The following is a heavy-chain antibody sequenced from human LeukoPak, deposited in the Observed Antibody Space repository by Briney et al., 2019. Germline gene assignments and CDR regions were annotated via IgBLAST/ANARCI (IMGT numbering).Heavy chain of an antibody. D-gene: IGHD2-2*01. J-gene: IGHJ4*02. V-gene: IGHV1-2*02. CDR3: ARANFLYCSSTTCLFDY. Sequence: ASVKVSCKASGYTFTDYYMHWVRQAPGQGFEWMGWINPNDGDTNYAQKFQGRVTMSRDTSISTAHMEVSRLRSDDTAVYYCARANFLYCSSTTCLFDYWGQGTLVTVSS. CDR2: INPNDGDT. CDR1: GYTFTDYY.